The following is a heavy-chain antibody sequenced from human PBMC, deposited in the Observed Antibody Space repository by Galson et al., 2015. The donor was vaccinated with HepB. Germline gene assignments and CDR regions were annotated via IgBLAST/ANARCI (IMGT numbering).Heavy chain of an antibody. CDR1: GFTFSSYW. J-gene: IGHJ4*02. CDR3: ARGSRAVAATGGGY. CDR2: IKQDGSDK. V-gene: IGHV3-7*03. D-gene: IGHD6-19*01. Sequence: SLRLSCAASGFTFSSYWMSWVRQAPGKGLEWVANIKQDGSDKYYVDSVKGRFTISRDNAKNSLYLQMNSLRAEDTAVYYCARGSRAVAATGGGYWGQGTLVTVSS.